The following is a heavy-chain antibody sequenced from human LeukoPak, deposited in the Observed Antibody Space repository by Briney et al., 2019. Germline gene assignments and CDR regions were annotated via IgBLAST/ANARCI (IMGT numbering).Heavy chain of an antibody. Sequence: SETLSLTCAVYGGSFGGYYWSWIRQPPGKGLEWIGEVNDSGRTNYNASLKSRVTMSVDTCKNQFSLKLTSVTAADTAVYYCARNSAYSTSSGVNLWGQGALVIVSS. CDR1: GGSFGGYY. J-gene: IGHJ5*02. V-gene: IGHV4-34*01. D-gene: IGHD6-6*01. CDR3: ARNSAYSTSSGVNL. CDR2: VNDSGRT.